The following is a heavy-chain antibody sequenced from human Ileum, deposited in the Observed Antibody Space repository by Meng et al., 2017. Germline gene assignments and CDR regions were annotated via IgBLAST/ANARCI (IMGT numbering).Heavy chain of an antibody. CDR2: SNSSETT. Sequence: SESLSHASAVSGGSDFSGCVRWGSAQEPAGMGLKRIYSSNSSETTNYHPSLTRRTTISVAMSKIQFSRKRTSVTAADTAMNFCARSSTSPASSFFDYWGQGTLVTASS. D-gene: IGHD6-6*01. CDR3: ARSSTSPASSFFDY. V-gene: IGHV4-61*10. J-gene: IGHJ4*02. CDR1: GGSDFSGCVR.